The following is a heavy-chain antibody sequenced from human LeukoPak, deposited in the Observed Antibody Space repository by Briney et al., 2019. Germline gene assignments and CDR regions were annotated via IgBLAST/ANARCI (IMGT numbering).Heavy chain of an antibody. J-gene: IGHJ6*02. CDR1: GYTFTGYY. CDR2: INPNSGGT. CDR3: AREDTATMYYYYYSMDV. D-gene: IGHD5-18*01. V-gene: IGHV1-2*02. Sequence: GASVKVSCKASGYTFTGYYIHWVRQAPGQGLEWMGWINPNSGGTNYAQKFQGRVTMTRDTSISTAYMGLSRLRSDDTAVYYCAREDTATMYYYYYSMDVWGQGTTVTVSS.